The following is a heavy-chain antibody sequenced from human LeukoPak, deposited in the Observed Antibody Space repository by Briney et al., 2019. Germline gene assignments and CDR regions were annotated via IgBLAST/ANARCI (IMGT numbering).Heavy chain of an antibody. V-gene: IGHV3-23*01. Sequence: GGSLRLSCAASGFTFSSYAMSWVRQAPGKGLEWVSAIGGSGGSTYYADSVKGRFTISRDNSKNTLYLQMNSLRAEDTAVYYCAKEGEYQLLKGNFDYWGQGTLVTVSS. CDR3: AKEGEYQLLKGNFDY. D-gene: IGHD2-2*01. J-gene: IGHJ4*02. CDR1: GFTFSSYA. CDR2: IGGSGGST.